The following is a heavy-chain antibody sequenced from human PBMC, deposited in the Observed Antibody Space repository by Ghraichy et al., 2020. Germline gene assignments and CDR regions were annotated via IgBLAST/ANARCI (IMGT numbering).Heavy chain of an antibody. CDR1: GFTFSYAW. Sequence: GESLRLSCAASGFTFSYAWMSWVRQAPGKGLEWVARIKSKTDHGTTDYAAPVKGRFTISRDDSTNTVYLQMNSLKTEDTAVYYCVKGGPYSSYFDYWGQGTLVTVSS. J-gene: IGHJ4*02. D-gene: IGHD5-12*01. CDR3: VKGGPYSSYFDY. V-gene: IGHV3-15*01. CDR2: IKSKTDHGTT.